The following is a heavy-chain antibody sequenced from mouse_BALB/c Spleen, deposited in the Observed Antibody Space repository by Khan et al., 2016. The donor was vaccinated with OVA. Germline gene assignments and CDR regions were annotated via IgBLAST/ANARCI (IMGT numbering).Heavy chain of an antibody. CDR2: IYPGNLNT. J-gene: IGHJ3*01. CDR1: GYIFTSYY. V-gene: IGHV1S56*01. CDR3: ASDGCYGNYRAWFDY. Sequence: VQLVESGPELVKPGASVRISCKASGYIFTSYYINWVKHRPGQGLECIGWIYPGNLNTKYNEKFKGKATLTADKSSNTAYIQLSSLPSEASAVIFCASDGCYGNYRAWFDYWGQGTMVTVSA. D-gene: IGHD2-1*01.